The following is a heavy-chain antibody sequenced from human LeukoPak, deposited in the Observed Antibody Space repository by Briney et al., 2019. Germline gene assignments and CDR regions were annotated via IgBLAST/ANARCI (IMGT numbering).Heavy chain of an antibody. CDR2: ISAYNGNT. Sequence: ASVKVSCKASGYTFTSYGISWVRQTPGQGLEWMGWISAYNGNTNYAQKLQGRVTTTTDTSTSTAYMELRSLRSDDTAVYYCARDLPAMYSISHYGMDVWGQGTTVTVSS. V-gene: IGHV1-18*01. J-gene: IGHJ6*02. D-gene: IGHD2-2*01. CDR1: GYTFTSYG. CDR3: ARDLPAMYSISHYGMDV.